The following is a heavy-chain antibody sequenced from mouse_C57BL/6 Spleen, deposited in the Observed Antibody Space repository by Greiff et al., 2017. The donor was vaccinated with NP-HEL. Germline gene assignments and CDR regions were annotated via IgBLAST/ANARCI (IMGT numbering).Heavy chain of an antibody. CDR1: GYTFTSYW. V-gene: IGHV1-69*01. J-gene: IGHJ2*01. Sequence: VQLQQPGAELVMPGASVKLSCKASGYTFTSYWMHWVKQSPGQGLEWIGEIDPSDSYTNYNQKFKGKSTLAVDKSSSTAYMQLSSLTAEDSAVYYCASRYYGSSLDYWGQGTTLTVSS. CDR3: ASRYYGSSLDY. CDR2: IDPSDSYT. D-gene: IGHD1-1*01.